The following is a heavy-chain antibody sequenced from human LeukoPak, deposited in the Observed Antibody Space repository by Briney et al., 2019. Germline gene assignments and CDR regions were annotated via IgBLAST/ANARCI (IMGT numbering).Heavy chain of an antibody. CDR1: GGSISSGDYY. J-gene: IGHJ5*02. CDR3: ATTTYYDFWSGYYSP. Sequence: PSETLSLTCTVSGGSISSGDYYWSWIRQPPGKGLEWIGYIYYSGSTYYNPSLKSRVTISVDTSKNQFSLKLSSVTVADTAVYYCATTTYYDFWSGYYSPWGQGTLVTVSS. D-gene: IGHD3-3*01. CDR2: IYYSGST. V-gene: IGHV4-30-4*01.